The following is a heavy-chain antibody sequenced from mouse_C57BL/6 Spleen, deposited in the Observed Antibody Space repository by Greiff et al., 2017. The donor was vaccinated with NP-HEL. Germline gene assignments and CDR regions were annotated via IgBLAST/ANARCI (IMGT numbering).Heavy chain of an antibody. CDR2: ISSGGDYI. CDR3: TRDGSSPAWFAY. CDR1: GFTFSSYA. Sequence: EVNVVESGEGLVKPGGSLKLSCAASGFTFSSYAMSWVRQTPEKRLEWVAYISSGGDYIYYADTVKGRFTISRDNARNTLYLQMSSLKSEDTAMYYCTRDGSSPAWFAYWGQGTLVTVSA. J-gene: IGHJ3*01. D-gene: IGHD1-1*01. V-gene: IGHV5-9-1*02.